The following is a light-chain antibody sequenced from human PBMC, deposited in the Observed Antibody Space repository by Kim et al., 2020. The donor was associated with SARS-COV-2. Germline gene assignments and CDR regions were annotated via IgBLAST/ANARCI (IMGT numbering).Light chain of an antibody. J-gene: IGLJ1*01. CDR3: AAWDDSLSGYV. V-gene: IGLV1-47*01. Sequence: GQRVTISFSGSSSNIGSNYVYWYQQPPGTAPKLLIYRNNQRPSGVPDRFSFSKSGTSASLAISGLRSEDEADYYCAAWDDSLSGYVFGTGTKVTVL. CDR2: RNN. CDR1: SSNIGSNY.